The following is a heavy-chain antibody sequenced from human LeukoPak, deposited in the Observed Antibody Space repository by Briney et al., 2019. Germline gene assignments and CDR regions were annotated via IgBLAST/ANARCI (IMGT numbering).Heavy chain of an antibody. J-gene: IGHJ4*02. V-gene: IGHV4-59*12. Sequence: SETLSLTCTVSGGSISSYYWSWIRQPPGKGLEWIGYIYYSGSTNYNPSLKSRVTMSVDTSKNQFSLKLSSVTAADTAVYYCARDHSAWYFDYWGQGTLATVSS. CDR1: GGSISSYY. CDR3: ARDHSAWYFDY. CDR2: IYYSGST. D-gene: IGHD6-19*01.